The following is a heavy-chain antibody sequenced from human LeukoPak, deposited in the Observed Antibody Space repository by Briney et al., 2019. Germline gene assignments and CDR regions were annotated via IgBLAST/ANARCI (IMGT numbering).Heavy chain of an antibody. J-gene: IGHJ4*02. D-gene: IGHD3-22*01. CDR1: GGSITTYY. CDR2: MFYSGAT. CDR3: AREHDSSGYLYYFDY. Sequence: SETLSLTCNVSGGSITTYYWNWVRQPPGRGLEWIGHMFYSGATSYNPSLKSRVAISVDTFKSQVSLKVTSVTAADTAVYYCAREHDSSGYLYYFDYWGQGTLVTVSS. V-gene: IGHV4-59*01.